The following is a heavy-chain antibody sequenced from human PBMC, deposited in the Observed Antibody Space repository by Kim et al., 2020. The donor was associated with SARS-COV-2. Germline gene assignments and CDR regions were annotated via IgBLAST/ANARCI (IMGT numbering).Heavy chain of an antibody. V-gene: IGHV4-39*02. Sequence: SETLSLTCTVSGGSISSSSYYWGWIRQPPGKGLEWIGSIYYSGSTYYNPSLKSRVTISVDTSKNQFSLKLSSVTAADTAVYYCARETAATGGKNWFDPWGQGTLVTVSS. D-gene: IGHD2-2*01. CDR2: IYYSGST. CDR1: GGSISSSSYY. CDR3: ARETAATGGKNWFDP. J-gene: IGHJ5*02.